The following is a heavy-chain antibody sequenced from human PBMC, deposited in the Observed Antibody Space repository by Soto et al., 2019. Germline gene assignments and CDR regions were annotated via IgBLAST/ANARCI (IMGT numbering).Heavy chain of an antibody. CDR3: AKDIVATSYYYYGMDV. D-gene: IGHD5-12*01. Sequence: LRLSCAASGFTFDDYTMHWVRQAPGKGLEWVSLISWDGGSTYYADSVKGRFTISRDNSKNSLYLQMNSLRTEDTALYYCAKDIVATSYYYYGMDVWGQGTTVTVSS. CDR1: GFTFDDYT. J-gene: IGHJ6*02. V-gene: IGHV3-43*01. CDR2: ISWDGGST.